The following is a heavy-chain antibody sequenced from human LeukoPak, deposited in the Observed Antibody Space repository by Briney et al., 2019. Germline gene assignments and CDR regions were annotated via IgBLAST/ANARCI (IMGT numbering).Heavy chain of an antibody. CDR2: ISSSSSYI. D-gene: IGHD2-8*02. CDR3: ATYRQVLLPFES. J-gene: IGHJ4*02. V-gene: IGHV3-21*01. CDR1: GFTFSSYS. Sequence: GGSLRLSCAASGFTFSSYSMNWVRQVPGKGLEWVSSISSSSSYIYYADSVKGRFTISRDNAKNSLYLQMNSLRAEDTAVYYCATYRQVLLPFESWGQGTLVTVSS.